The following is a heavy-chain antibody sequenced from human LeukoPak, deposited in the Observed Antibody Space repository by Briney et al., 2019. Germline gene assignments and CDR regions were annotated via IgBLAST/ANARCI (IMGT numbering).Heavy chain of an antibody. D-gene: IGHD5-12*01. CDR2: IREDGSGK. CDR3: KRAFDPSGYGYFDY. CDR1: GFTFSSYW. J-gene: IGHJ4*02. Sequence: GGSLRLSCAASGFTFSSYWMSWVRQAPGKGLEWVANIREDGSGKYYVDSVKGRFTISRDNAKNSLYLQMNSLRAEDTAVYYCKRAFDPSGYGYFDYWGQGTLVTVSS. V-gene: IGHV3-7*01.